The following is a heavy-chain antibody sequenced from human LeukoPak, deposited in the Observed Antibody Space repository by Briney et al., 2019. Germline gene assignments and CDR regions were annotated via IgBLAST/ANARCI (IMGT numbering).Heavy chain of an antibody. D-gene: IGHD4-17*01. V-gene: IGHV1-2*02. CDR3: ARHVTTANNWFDP. CDR2: INPNSGGT. CDR1: GYTFTGYY. J-gene: IGHJ5*02. Sequence: ASVKVSCKASGYTFTGYYMHWVRQAPGQGLEWMGWINPNSGGTNYAQKFQGRVTMTRDTSISTAYMELSRLRSDDTAVYYCARHVTTANNWFDPWGQGTLVTVSS.